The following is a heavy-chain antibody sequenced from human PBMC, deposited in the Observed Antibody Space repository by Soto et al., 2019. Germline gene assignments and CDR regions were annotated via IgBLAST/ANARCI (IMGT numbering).Heavy chain of an antibody. CDR3: VRDGASFDV. CDR2: ISKSGTTR. Sequence: PGGSLRLSCAASGFTFSSNTMNWVRQAPGKGLEWVSYISKSGTTRYYAESVKGRFTISRDNARNSLYLQMNSLRDEDTAVYYCVRDGASFDVWGLGTLVTVSS. D-gene: IGHD2-15*01. V-gene: IGHV3-48*02. J-gene: IGHJ5*02. CDR1: GFTFSSNT.